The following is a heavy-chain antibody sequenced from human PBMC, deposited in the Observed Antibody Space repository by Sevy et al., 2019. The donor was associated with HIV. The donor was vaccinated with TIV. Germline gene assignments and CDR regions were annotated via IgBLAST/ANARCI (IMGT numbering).Heavy chain of an antibody. CDR2: ISGSGGST. J-gene: IGHJ4*02. D-gene: IGHD1-26*01. CDR3: AKDSGSYSYFDY. CDR1: EFTFSSYA. V-gene: IGHV3-23*01. Sequence: GGSLRLSCAASEFTFSSYAMSWVRQAPGKGLEWVSAISGSGGSTYYADSVKGRFTISRDNSKNTLYLQMNSLRAEDTAVYYCAKDSGSYSYFDYWGQGTLVTVSS.